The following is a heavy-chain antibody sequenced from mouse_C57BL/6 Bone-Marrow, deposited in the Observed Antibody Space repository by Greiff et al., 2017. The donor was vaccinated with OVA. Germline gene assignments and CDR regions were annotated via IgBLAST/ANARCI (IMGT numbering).Heavy chain of an antibody. CDR3: ASPYYGSSSWYFDY. D-gene: IGHD1-1*01. V-gene: IGHV1-76*01. CDR2: IYPGSGNT. J-gene: IGHJ2*01. CDR1: GYTFTDYY. Sequence: VQLQQSGAELVRPGASVKLSCKASGYTFTDYYINWVKQRPGQGLEWIARIYPGSGNTYYNEKFKGKATLTAEKSSSTAYMQRSSLTSEDSAVYFCASPYYGSSSWYFDYWGQGTTLTVSS.